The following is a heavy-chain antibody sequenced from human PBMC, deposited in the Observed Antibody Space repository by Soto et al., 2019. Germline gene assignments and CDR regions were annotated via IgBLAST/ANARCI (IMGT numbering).Heavy chain of an antibody. CDR2: VIGAGIDT. Sequence: EVQLLEYWGGLVQPGGALRLSCASSGFTFTNYAMNWVRHSPGKWLEWVASVIGAGIDTYHAASVKGRFTISRDNSRNTMYREMNRLRAEDSTMYHCATATRGPCIGAYCYAFDFWGQGILVTVS. CDR3: ATATRGPCIGAYCYAFDF. CDR1: GFTFTNYA. D-gene: IGHD2-15*01. V-gene: IGHV3-23*01. J-gene: IGHJ4*02.